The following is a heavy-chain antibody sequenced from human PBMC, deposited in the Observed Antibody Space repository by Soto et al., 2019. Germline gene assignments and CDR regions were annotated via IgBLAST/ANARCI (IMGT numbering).Heavy chain of an antibody. J-gene: IGHJ6*02. CDR1: GFTFSSYG. V-gene: IGHV3-33*01. Sequence: PGGSLGLSCAASGFTFSSYGMHWVRQAPGKGLEWVAVIWYDGSNKYYADSVKGRFTISRDNSKNTLYLQMNSLRAEDTAVYYCARDSGDYEVPAAIRGFMDVWGQGTTVTVSS. CDR3: ARDSGDYEVPAAIRGFMDV. CDR2: IWYDGSNK. D-gene: IGHD2-2*01.